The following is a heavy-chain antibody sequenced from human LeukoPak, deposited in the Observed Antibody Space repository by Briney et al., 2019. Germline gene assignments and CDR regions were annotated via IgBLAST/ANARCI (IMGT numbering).Heavy chain of an antibody. CDR3: AKDGYYDSSAHYYVRYFDL. CDR1: GFTFSIYG. CDR2: MSGSGGST. V-gene: IGHV3-23*01. J-gene: IGHJ2*01. Sequence: PGGSLRLSCAASGFTFSIYGMSWVRQAPGRGLEWVSAMSGSGGSTYYADSVKGRFTISRDNSKNTLYLQMNSLRAEDTAVYYCAKDGYYDSSAHYYVRYFDLWGRGTLVTVSS. D-gene: IGHD3-22*01.